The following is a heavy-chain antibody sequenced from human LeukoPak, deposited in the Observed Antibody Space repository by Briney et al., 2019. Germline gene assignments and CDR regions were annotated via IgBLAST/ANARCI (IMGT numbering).Heavy chain of an antibody. V-gene: IGHV4-4*07. Sequence: SETLSLTCTVWVGPIHIYSWMWIPQPATKGLEGVGGVYISGSTNYNPSLKSRVTMSVDTSKNQFSLKLSSVTAADTAVYYYARSRDGYNSVDYWGQGTLVTVS. J-gene: IGHJ4*02. D-gene: IGHD5-24*01. CDR1: VGPIHIYS. CDR2: VYISGST. CDR3: ARSRDGYNSVDY.